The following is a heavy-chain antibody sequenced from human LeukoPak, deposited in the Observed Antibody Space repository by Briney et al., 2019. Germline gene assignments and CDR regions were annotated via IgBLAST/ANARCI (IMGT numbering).Heavy chain of an antibody. V-gene: IGHV4-61*01. CDR1: GGSISSSSYY. J-gene: IGHJ4*02. CDR3: ARGYCSSTSCEFDY. Sequence: SETLSLTCTVSGGSISSSSYYWSWIRQPPGKGLEWIGYIYYSGSTNYNPSLKSRVTISVDTSKNQFSLKLSSVTAADTAVYYCARGYCSSTSCEFDYWGQGTLVTVSS. CDR2: IYYSGST. D-gene: IGHD2-2*01.